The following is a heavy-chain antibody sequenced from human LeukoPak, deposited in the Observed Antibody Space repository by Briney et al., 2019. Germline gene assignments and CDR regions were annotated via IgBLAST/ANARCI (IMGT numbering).Heavy chain of an antibody. J-gene: IGHJ2*01. CDR1: GAYITNYY. Sequence: PSETLSLTCTVSGAYITNYYWTWIRPSPGKGLESIVYIYYSVSTKYSPSLKSRVTMSIDTSKNQFSLSLSSLTAAATAVYYCARISTVVYGSSAVYGTNIVGLDWFFDLWGRGTLVTVST. CDR2: IYYSVST. D-gene: IGHD2-8*01. CDR3: ARISTVVYGSSAVYGTNIVGLDWFFDL. V-gene: IGHV4-59*01.